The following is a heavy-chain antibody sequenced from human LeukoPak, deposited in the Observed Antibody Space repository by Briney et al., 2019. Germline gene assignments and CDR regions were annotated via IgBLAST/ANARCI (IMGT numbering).Heavy chain of an antibody. Sequence: GGSLRLSCAASGFTVSSNYVSWVRQAPGKGLEWVSVIYSGGSTYYSDSVKGRFTISRDNSKNTLYLQMNSLRAEDTAVYYCARVLELNWFDPWGQGTLVTVSS. CDR2: IYSGGST. V-gene: IGHV3-66*02. CDR1: GFTVSSNY. CDR3: ARVLELNWFDP. D-gene: IGHD1-26*01. J-gene: IGHJ5*02.